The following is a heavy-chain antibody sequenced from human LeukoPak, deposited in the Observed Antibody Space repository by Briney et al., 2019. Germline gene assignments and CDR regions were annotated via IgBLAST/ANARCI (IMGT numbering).Heavy chain of an antibody. D-gene: IGHD6-13*01. V-gene: IGHV1-2*02. CDR1: GYTFTGYY. J-gene: IGHJ4*02. Sequence: ASVRVSCKASGYTFTGYYMHWVRQAPGQGLEWMGWINPNSGGTNYAQKFQGRVTMTRDTSISTAYMELSRLRSGDTAVYYCARDLNIATLDYWGQGTLVTVSS. CDR3: ARDLNIATLDY. CDR2: INPNSGGT.